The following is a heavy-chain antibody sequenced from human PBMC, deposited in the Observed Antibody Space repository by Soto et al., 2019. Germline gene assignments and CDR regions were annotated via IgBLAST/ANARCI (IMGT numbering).Heavy chain of an antibody. CDR3: ARERDSSSWYFGDLSLLSDYYYYGMDF. V-gene: IGHV1-2*04. D-gene: IGHD6-13*01. Sequence: GASVKVCCKVSGYTLTELSMHWVRQAPGQGLEWMGWINPNSGGTNYAQKFQGWVTMTRDTSISTAYMELSRLRSDDTAVYYCARERDSSSWYFGDLSLLSDYYYYGMDFWGQGTTVTVSS. CDR1: GYTLTELS. J-gene: IGHJ6*02. CDR2: INPNSGGT.